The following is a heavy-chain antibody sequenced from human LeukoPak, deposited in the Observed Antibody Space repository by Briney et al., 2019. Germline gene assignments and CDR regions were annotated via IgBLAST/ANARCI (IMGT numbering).Heavy chain of an antibody. D-gene: IGHD2-21*02. J-gene: IGHJ4*02. V-gene: IGHV3-21*01. Sequence: PGGSLRLSCAASRFTFSTYSMNWVRQAPGKGLEWVSSISSSSTYIYYADSVKGRFTISRDNAKNSLYLQMNSLRVEDTAVYYCARDESRGNLVPAPDYWGQGTLVTVSS. CDR1: RFTFSTYS. CDR3: ARDESRGNLVPAPDY. CDR2: ISSSSTYI.